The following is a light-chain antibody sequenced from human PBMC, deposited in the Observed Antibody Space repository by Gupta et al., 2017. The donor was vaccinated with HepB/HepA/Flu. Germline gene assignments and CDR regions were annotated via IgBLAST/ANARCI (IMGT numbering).Light chain of an antibody. CDR2: SNN. CDR1: STNIGGNT. CDR3: STWDDSLNCYV. V-gene: IGLV1-44*01. J-gene: IGLJ1*01. Sequence: QSVLTQPPSASGTPGQRVTISCSGSSTNIGGNTVNWYQQVPGTSPKLLIHSNNELPSGVPDRFSGSKSGASASLAISRLQSEDEADYYCSTWDDSLNCYVFGTGTTVTVL.